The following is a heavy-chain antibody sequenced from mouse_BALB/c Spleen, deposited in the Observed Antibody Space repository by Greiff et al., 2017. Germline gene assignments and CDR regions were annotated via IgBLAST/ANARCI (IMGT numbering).Heavy chain of an antibody. CDR2: ISSGSSTI. CDR1: GFTFSSFG. J-gene: IGHJ4*01. D-gene: IGHD3-3*01. CDR3: AREGWAYAMDY. V-gene: IGHV5-17*02. Sequence: EVQRVESGGGLVKPGGSLKLSCAASGFTFSSFGMHWVRQAPEKGLEWVAYISSGSSTIYYEDTVKGRFTISRDNPKNTLFLQMTSLRSEDTAMYYCAREGWAYAMDYWGQGTSVTVSS.